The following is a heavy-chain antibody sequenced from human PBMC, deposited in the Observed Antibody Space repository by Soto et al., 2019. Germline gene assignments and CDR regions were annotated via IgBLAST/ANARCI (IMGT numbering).Heavy chain of an antibody. CDR2: IYTSGST. J-gene: IGHJ6*02. D-gene: IGHD6-13*01. Sequence: QVQLQESGPGLVKPSETLSLTCTVSGGSISSYYWSWIRQPAGKGLEWIGRIYTSGSTNYNPSLMSRVTMSVDTSKNQFSLKLSSVTAADTAVYYCARGPGIAAAQANYYYGMDVWGQGTTVTVSS. CDR3: ARGPGIAAAQANYYYGMDV. V-gene: IGHV4-4*07. CDR1: GGSISSYY.